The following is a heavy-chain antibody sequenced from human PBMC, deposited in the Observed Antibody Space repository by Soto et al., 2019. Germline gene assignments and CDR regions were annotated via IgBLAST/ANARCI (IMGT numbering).Heavy chain of an antibody. Sequence: EEQLLESGGGLVQPGGSLRLSCAASGFTFDDYAMHWVRQAPGKGLEWVSGISWNSGSIGYADSVKGRFTISRDNAKNSLYLQMNSLRAEDTALYYCARGEEVAAQKPLHAFDIWGQGTMVTVSS. CDR1: GFTFDDYA. CDR2: ISWNSGSI. V-gene: IGHV3-9*01. J-gene: IGHJ3*02. CDR3: ARGEEVAAQKPLHAFDI. D-gene: IGHD2-15*01.